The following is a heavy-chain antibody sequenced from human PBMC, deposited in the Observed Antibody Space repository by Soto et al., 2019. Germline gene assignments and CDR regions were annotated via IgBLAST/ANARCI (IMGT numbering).Heavy chain of an antibody. CDR1: GGSIGHYY. V-gene: IGHV4-4*07. Sequence: PSETLSLTCTVSGGSIGHYYWSWIRQPAGKGLEWIGRIQASGGTLYNPSLNGRVTVSVDTSKSQFSLKLTSLSAADTAIYYCARDLATPPYNWFDPWRQGTLVTVSS. J-gene: IGHJ5*02. CDR3: ARDLATPPYNWFDP. CDR2: IQASGGT.